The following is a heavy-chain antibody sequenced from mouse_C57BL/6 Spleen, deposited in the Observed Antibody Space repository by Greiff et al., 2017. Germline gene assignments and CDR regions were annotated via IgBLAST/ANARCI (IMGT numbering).Heavy chain of an antibody. CDR3: TRSPITTVVARPWYFDV. CDR1: GYTFTSYW. CDR2: IYPGNSDT. Sequence: VQLQQSGTVLARPGASVKMSCKTSGYTFTSYWMHWVKQRPGQGLEWIGAIYPGNSDTSYNQTFKGKAKLTAVTSASTAYMELSSLTNEDSAVYYCTRSPITTVVARPWYFDVWGTGTTVTVSS. J-gene: IGHJ1*03. D-gene: IGHD1-1*01. V-gene: IGHV1-5*01.